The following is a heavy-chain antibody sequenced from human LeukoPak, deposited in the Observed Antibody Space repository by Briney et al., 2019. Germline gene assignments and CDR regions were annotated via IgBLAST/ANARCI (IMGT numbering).Heavy chain of an antibody. D-gene: IGHD2-2*01. V-gene: IGHV4-31*03. CDR1: GGSISRGGYY. CDR2: IYYSGTT. J-gene: IGHJ4*02. CDR3: ARGVTNSEFVVVPAATSTRYYFDY. Sequence: PSQTLSLTCTVSGGSISRGGYYWNWIRQHPGEGLEWIGYIYYSGTTYYNPSLKSRVTISVDTSKNQFSLKLSSVTAADTAVYYCARGVTNSEFVVVPAATSTRYYFDYWGQGTLVTVSS.